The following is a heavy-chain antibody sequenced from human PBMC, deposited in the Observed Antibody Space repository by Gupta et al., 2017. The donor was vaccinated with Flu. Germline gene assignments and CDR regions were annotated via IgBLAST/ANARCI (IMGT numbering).Heavy chain of an antibody. V-gene: IGHV3-15*01. Sequence: EVQLVESGGGLVEPGGSLRLSCVASGFTFSDVWMTWVRQAPGKGLEWVGHIKSKPDGETREYAAPVKGRFIIPRDDSKNTLYLQMNSLKIEDTGVYYCLTDLDRHPYWGQGALVTVSS. CDR1: GFTFSDVW. CDR2: IKSKPDGETR. D-gene: IGHD3-3*01. CDR3: LTDLDRHPY. J-gene: IGHJ4*02.